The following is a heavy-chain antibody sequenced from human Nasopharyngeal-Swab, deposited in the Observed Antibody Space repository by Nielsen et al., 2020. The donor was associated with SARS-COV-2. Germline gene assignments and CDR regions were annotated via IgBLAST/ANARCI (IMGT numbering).Heavy chain of an antibody. J-gene: IGHJ6*03. D-gene: IGHD4-17*01. Sequence: ARREQRYRSVGMGWINAGNGNTKYSQKFQGRVTITRDTSASTAYMELSSLRSEDTAVYYCARDPTVTTDYYYYYMDVWGKGTTVTVSS. V-gene: IGHV1-3*01. CDR2: INAGNGNT. CDR3: ARDPTVTTDYYYYYMDV.